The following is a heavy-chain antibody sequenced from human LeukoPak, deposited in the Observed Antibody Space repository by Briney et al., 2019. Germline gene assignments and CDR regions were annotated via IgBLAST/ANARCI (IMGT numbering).Heavy chain of an antibody. CDR1: GGSISSGGYY. Sequence: SQTLSLTCTVSGGSISSGGYYWSWIRQHPGKGLEWIGYIYYSGSTYYNPSLKSRVTISVDTSKSQFSLKLSSVTAADTAVYYCARGGCSSTSCSIFDYWGQGTLVTVSS. D-gene: IGHD2-2*01. J-gene: IGHJ4*02. CDR2: IYYSGST. V-gene: IGHV4-31*03. CDR3: ARGGCSSTSCSIFDY.